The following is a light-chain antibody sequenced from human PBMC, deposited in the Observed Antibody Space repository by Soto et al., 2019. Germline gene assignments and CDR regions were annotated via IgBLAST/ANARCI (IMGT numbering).Light chain of an antibody. CDR2: GAS. CDR3: QQYDSSLYT. Sequence: EIVLTQSPGTLSLSPGERATLSCRASQSVSSNYLAWYQQKRGQAPRLLIYGASTRAPGIPDRFSGSGSGTDFTLTITRRGAEDFAVYYCQQYDSSLYTFGLGTKLEI. J-gene: IGKJ2*01. CDR1: QSVSSNY. V-gene: IGKV3-20*01.